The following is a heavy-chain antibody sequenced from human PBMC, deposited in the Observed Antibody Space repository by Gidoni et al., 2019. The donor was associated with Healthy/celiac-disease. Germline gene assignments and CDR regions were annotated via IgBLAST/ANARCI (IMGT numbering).Heavy chain of an antibody. D-gene: IGHD2-2*01. Sequence: EVQLLESGGGLVQPGGSLSLSCAASGFTFSSYAMSWVRQAPGKGLEGVSAISGSGGSTYYADSVKGRFTISRDNSKNTLYLQMNSLRAEDTAVYYCAKDDCSSTSCYGTLGAFDIWGQGTMVTVSS. CDR1: GFTFSSYA. CDR3: AKDDCSSTSCYGTLGAFDI. J-gene: IGHJ3*02. CDR2: ISGSGGST. V-gene: IGHV3-23*01.